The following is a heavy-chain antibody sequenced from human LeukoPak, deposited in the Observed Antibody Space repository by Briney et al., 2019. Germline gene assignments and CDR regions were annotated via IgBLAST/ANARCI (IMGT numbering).Heavy chain of an antibody. CDR1: GFSFSTYG. V-gene: IGHV3-30*02. CDR2: IRYDGSNK. D-gene: IGHD6-13*01. J-gene: IGHJ5*02. CDR3: AKLPIAAAAPKFDP. Sequence: GGSLRLSCAASGFSFSTYGMHWVRQAPGKGLEWVAFIRYDGSNKYYADSVKGRFTISRDNSKNTLYLQMNSLRAEDTAVYYCAKLPIAAAAPKFDPWGQGTLVTVSS.